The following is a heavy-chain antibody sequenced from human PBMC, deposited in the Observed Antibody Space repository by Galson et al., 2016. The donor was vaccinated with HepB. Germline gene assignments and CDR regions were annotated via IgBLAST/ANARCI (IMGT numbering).Heavy chain of an antibody. D-gene: IGHD3-10*01. Sequence: SLRLSCAASGFTFSSHGMHWVRQVPGKGLEWVALVLYDGRNTDYADSVKGRFTISRDNSKNTLYREMNSLRADDTAVYYCAKDGDDPRCRGIITHFDYWGQGTLVTFSS. CDR1: GFTFSSHG. CDR2: VLYDGRNT. J-gene: IGHJ4*02. CDR3: AKDGDDPRCRGIITHFDY. V-gene: IGHV3-33*06.